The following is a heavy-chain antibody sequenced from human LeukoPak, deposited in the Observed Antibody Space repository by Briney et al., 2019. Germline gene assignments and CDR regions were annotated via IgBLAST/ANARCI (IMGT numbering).Heavy chain of an antibody. CDR2: MSSRSGII. CDR1: GFNFSDYY. Sequence: GGSLRLSCVASGFNFSDYYMNWIRQSPGKGLEWISYMSSRSGIIYYADSVKGRFTISRDNARNSLYLQMNSLRVDDTAVYYCAKVAIAVADSSFDYWGQGTLVTVSS. J-gene: IGHJ4*02. D-gene: IGHD6-19*01. V-gene: IGHV3-11*01. CDR3: AKVAIAVADSSFDY.